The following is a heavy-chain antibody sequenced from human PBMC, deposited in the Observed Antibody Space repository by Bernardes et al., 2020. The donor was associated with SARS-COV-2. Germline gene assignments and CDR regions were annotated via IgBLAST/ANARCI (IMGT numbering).Heavy chain of an antibody. J-gene: IGHJ6*02. CDR2: ISYDGSNK. CDR1: GFTFSSYA. Sequence: GGSLRLSCAASGFTFSSYAMHWVRQAPGKGLEWVAVISYDGSNKYYADSVKGRFTISRDNSKNTLYLQMNSLRAEDTAVYYCARLVGGFYGMDVWGQGTTVTVSS. D-gene: IGHD6-13*01. CDR3: ARLVGGFYGMDV. V-gene: IGHV3-30-3*01.